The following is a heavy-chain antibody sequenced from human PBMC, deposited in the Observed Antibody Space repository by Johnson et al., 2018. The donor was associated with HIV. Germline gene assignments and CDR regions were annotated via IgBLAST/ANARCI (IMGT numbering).Heavy chain of an antibody. CDR3: AKDKALMTTVTPTAFDI. D-gene: IGHD4-17*01. CDR1: GFTFDDYG. CDR2: INWNGGST. J-gene: IGHJ3*02. Sequence: VQLVESGGGVVRPGGSLRLSCAASGFTFDDYGMSWVRQAPGKGLEWVSGINWNGGSTGYADSVKGRFTISRDNAKNSLYLQMNSLRAEDTALYYCAKDKALMTTVTPTAFDIWGQGTMVTVSS. V-gene: IGHV3-20*04.